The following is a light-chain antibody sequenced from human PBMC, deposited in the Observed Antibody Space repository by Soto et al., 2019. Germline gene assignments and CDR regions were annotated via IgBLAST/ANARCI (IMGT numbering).Light chain of an antibody. CDR1: QSISNH. J-gene: IGKJ1*01. CDR2: AAS. V-gene: IGKV1-39*01. CDR3: QQSYSSPPT. Sequence: DIRMTQSPSSPSASVEDRVIITCRASQSISNHLNWYQQKPGKAPKLLIFAASSLQSGVPSRFSGSRSGPDFTLTISSLQPEDFATHYCQQSYSSPPTFGQGTKVDIK.